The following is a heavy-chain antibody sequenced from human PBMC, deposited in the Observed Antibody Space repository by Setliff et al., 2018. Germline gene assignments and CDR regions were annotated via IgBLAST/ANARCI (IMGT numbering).Heavy chain of an antibody. D-gene: IGHD3-3*01. CDR3: ARLVRFCARTACQKLAGDES. Sequence: ASVKVSCKASGYTFTNYGITWVRQAPGQGLEWMGWINNYNFNTNYAQKLQGRVTLTTDASTNTAYMEVRGLRPDDTAVYYCARLVRFCARTACQKLAGDESWGQGTLVTVSS. J-gene: IGHJ5*02. CDR1: GYTFTNYG. V-gene: IGHV1-18*01. CDR2: INNYNFNT.